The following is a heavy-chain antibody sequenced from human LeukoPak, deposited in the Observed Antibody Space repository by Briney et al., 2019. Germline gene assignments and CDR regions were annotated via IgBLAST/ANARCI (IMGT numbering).Heavy chain of an antibody. Sequence: GGSLRLSCAASGFTFSGSAMHWVRQASGKGLEWVGRIRSKANTYATAYAASVKGRFTISRDDSKNTAYLQMSSLETEDTAIYYCTRYNVGFDYWGQGTLVTVSS. D-gene: IGHD1-14*01. V-gene: IGHV3-73*01. CDR3: TRYNVGFDY. J-gene: IGHJ4*02. CDR2: IRSKANTYAT. CDR1: GFTFSGSA.